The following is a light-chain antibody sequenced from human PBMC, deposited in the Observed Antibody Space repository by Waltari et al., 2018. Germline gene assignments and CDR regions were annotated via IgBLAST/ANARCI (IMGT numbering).Light chain of an antibody. CDR3: QLYDYPLSIT. V-gene: IGKV1-33*01. CDR1: RDISNY. CDR2: GAS. J-gene: IGKJ5*01. Sequence: DIRLTQSPSSLSASIGDRVTIACQASRDISNYLSWYQQKSGEAPKLLIYGASNLELGVPSRFSGTGSGSNFWLTISSLQPEDGGIYYCQLYDYPLSITFGQGTRLEI.